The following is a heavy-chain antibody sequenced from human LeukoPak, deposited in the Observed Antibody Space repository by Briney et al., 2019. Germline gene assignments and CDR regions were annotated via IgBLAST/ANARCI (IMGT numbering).Heavy chain of an antibody. CDR2: ISSSSSYK. D-gene: IGHD3-10*01. V-gene: IGHV3-21*06. J-gene: IGHJ6*04. Sequence: PGESLRLPFAASGFSFTSHTTNWVRQAPGKGLEWSASISSSSSYKQYADSVKGRFSISRDNAKNSLYLQRNSLRAEDTAVYYCARDPLLVIKETTAYEMDVWGKGTTVTVSS. CDR1: GFSFTSHT. CDR3: ARDPLLVIKETTAYEMDV.